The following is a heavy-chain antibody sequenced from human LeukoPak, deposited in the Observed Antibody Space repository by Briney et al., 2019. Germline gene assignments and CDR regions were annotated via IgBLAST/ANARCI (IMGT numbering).Heavy chain of an antibody. CDR3: ARTNCTNGVCYTGWFDP. CDR2: ITDSGNTI. D-gene: IGHD2-8*01. J-gene: IGHJ5*02. V-gene: IGHV3-11*01. CDR1: GFTFSDYN. Sequence: PGGSLRLSCAASGFTFSDYNMNWVRQAPGKGLEWVSYITDSGNTIHYADSVKGRFTISRDNAKNSLYLQMNSLRAEDTALYYCARTNCTNGVCYTGWFDPWGQGTLVTVSS.